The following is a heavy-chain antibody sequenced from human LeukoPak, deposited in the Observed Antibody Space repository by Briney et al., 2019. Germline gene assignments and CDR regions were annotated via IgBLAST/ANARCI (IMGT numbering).Heavy chain of an antibody. CDR2: SDPNDGDT. V-gene: IGHV1-8*03. Sequence: APGKACYYPFGYPDTTFYTMPWLESTRHRLKCLGWSDPNDGDTNYAQKLQGRVTITRNTSTATAYMDLSSLISEDTAAYYCARGTWYTETEYYFDFWGEGNGDTVSS. D-gene: IGHD2-8*01. J-gene: IGHJ4*02. CDR1: GYPDTTFY. CDR3: ARGTWYTETEYYFDF.